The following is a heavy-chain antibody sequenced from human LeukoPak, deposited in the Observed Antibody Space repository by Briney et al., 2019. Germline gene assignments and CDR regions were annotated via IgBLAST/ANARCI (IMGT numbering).Heavy chain of an antibody. Sequence: PGGSLRLSCAASGFIFSKYTMNWIRQTPDRGLEWVSAISGSGGSTYYADSVKGRFTISRDNSKNTLYLQMNSLRAEDMAVYYCAKDPEWEPTIDYWGQGTLVTVSS. D-gene: IGHD1-26*01. CDR1: GFIFSKYT. V-gene: IGHV3-23*01. CDR3: AKDPEWEPTIDY. CDR2: ISGSGGST. J-gene: IGHJ4*02.